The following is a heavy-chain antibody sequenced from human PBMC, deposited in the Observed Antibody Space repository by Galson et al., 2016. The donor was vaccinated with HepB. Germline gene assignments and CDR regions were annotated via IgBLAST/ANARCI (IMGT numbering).Heavy chain of an antibody. D-gene: IGHD3-10*01. CDR1: GFTFSSYW. CDR2: INTDGSST. J-gene: IGHJ4*02. Sequence: SLRLSCAASGFTFSSYWMHWVRQAPGKGLVWVSRINTDGSSTSYADSVKGRFTISRDNAKNTLYLQMNSLRAEDTAAYYCARVTDTMVRGLIGYWGQGTLVTVSS. V-gene: IGHV3-74*01. CDR3: ARVTDTMVRGLIGY.